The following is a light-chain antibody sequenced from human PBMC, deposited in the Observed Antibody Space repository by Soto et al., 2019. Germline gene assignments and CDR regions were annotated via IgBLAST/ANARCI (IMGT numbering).Light chain of an antibody. CDR1: SSDVGGYNY. Sequence: QSALTQPPSASGSPGQSVTISCTGTSSDVGGYNYVSWYQQHPGKAPKLMIYEVDKRPSGVPDRFSGSKSGNTASLTASGLQAEDEADYYCCSYAGSNNVFGTGTKVTVL. V-gene: IGLV2-8*01. CDR2: EVD. J-gene: IGLJ1*01. CDR3: CSYAGSNNV.